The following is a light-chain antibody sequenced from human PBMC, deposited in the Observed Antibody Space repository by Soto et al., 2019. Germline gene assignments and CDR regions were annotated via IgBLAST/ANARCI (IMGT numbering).Light chain of an antibody. Sequence: DIQMTQSPSSLSAFIGDRVTLTCQASQDISKYLNWYQQKPGRAPKLLIYDASNLETGVPSRFSGSGSGTYFTFTISSLQPEDIAIYYCQQYDNLPRNTFGQGTKVEIK. CDR3: QQYDNLPRNT. J-gene: IGKJ2*01. CDR1: QDISKY. CDR2: DAS. V-gene: IGKV1-33*01.